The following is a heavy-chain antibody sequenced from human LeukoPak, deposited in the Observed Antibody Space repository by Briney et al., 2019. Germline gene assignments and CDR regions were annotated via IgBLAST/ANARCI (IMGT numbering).Heavy chain of an antibody. J-gene: IGHJ4*02. CDR1: GFTFNSYS. CDR2: ISGSGGST. CDR3: AKVGGTTTIDDY. D-gene: IGHD1-14*01. V-gene: IGHV3-23*01. Sequence: AGRSLRLSCAASGFTFNSYSMNWVRQAPGKGLEWVSAISGSGGSTYYADSVKGRFTISRDNSKNTLYLQMNSLRAEDTAVYYCAKVGGTTTIDDYWGQGTLVTVSS.